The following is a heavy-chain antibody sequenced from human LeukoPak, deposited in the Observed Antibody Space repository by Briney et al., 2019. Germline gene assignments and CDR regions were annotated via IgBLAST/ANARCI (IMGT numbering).Heavy chain of an antibody. J-gene: IGHJ6*02. V-gene: IGHV1-46*01. CDR2: INPSGGST. CDR1: GYTFTSYY. Sequence: ASVKVSCKASGYTFTSYYMHWVRQAPGQGLEWMGIINPSGGSTSYAQKFQGRVTMTRDTSTSTVYMELSSLRSEDTAVYYCARGSSGWGYYYGMDVWGQGTTVTVSS. CDR3: ARGSSGWGYYYGMDV. D-gene: IGHD6-19*01.